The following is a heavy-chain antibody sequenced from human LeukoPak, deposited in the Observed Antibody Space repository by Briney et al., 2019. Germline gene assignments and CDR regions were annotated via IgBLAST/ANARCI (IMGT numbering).Heavy chain of an antibody. J-gene: IGHJ3*02. CDR3: VRGHLVGGWFKYDAFDI. CDR2: IYHSGST. D-gene: IGHD6-19*01. V-gene: IGHV4-59*01. CDR1: GDPISSYY. Sequence: PSETLSLTCTVSGDPISSYYWSWIRQPPGKGLEWIGYIYHSGSTNYNPSLKSRVTISLDTSKKHFSLKLSSVTAADTAVYYCVRGHLVGGWFKYDAFDIWGQGTMVSVSS.